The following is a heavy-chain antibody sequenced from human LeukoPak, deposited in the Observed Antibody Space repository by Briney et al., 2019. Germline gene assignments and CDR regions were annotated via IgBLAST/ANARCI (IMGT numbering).Heavy chain of an antibody. V-gene: IGHV4-61*02. Sequence: SETLSLTCTVSGVSITNGHHFWSWIRQPAGKGLEWIGRIQASGSTSYNPSLKSRVTMSVDTSKNQFSLKLSSVTAADTAVYYCARGWGYMDVWGKGTTVTVSS. CDR2: IQASGST. D-gene: IGHD1-26*01. J-gene: IGHJ6*03. CDR1: GVSITNGHHF. CDR3: ARGWGYMDV.